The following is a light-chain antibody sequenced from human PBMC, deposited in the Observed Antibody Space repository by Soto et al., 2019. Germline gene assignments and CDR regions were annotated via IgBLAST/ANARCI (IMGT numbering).Light chain of an antibody. J-gene: IGKJ2*01. CDR2: AAS. CDR3: QQSYSSPQMYT. Sequence: DIQMTQSPSSLSASVGDRVTITCRASQRISNSLNWYQQKPGKAPDLLNYAASNLQSGVPSRFSGSGSGTDFNLTISSLQPEDFATYYCQQSYSSPQMYTFGQGTKLEIK. CDR1: QRISNS. V-gene: IGKV1-39*01.